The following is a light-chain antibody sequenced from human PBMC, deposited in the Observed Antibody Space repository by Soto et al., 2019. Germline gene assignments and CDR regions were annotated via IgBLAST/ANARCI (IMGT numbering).Light chain of an antibody. CDR2: AAS. CDR3: QQYGHALQT. J-gene: IGKJ1*01. V-gene: IGKV3-20*01. Sequence: EIVLTQSPGTLSLSPGERATHSCRASQSVTSSDLAWYQQKPGQAPRLLIYAASSRATGIPDRFSGTGSGTDFTLIISRLEPEDFGVYYCQQYGHALQTFGQGTKVEIK. CDR1: QSVTSSD.